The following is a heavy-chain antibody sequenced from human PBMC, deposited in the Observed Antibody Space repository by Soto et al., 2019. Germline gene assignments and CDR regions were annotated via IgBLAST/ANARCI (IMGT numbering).Heavy chain of an antibody. CDR3: ARGYYGDYYYYYGMDV. J-gene: IGHJ6*02. CDR2: IYSGGST. D-gene: IGHD4-17*01. CDR1: GFTVSSNC. V-gene: IGHV3-53*01. Sequence: GGSLKISCAASGFTVSSNCMSWVRQAPGKGLEWVSVIYSGGSTYYADSVKGRFTISRDNSKNTLYLQMNSLRAEDTAVYYCARGYYGDYYYYYGMDVWGQGTTVTVSS.